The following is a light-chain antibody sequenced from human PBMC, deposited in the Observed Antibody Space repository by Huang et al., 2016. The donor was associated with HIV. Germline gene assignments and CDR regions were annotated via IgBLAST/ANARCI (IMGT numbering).Light chain of an antibody. Sequence: DIVMTQSPLSLPVTPGEPASISCRSSQSLLHSSGYNYLDWYVQKPGQSPQLLIYLGSNRASGVPDRFSGRGSGTDFTLNISRVEAEDVGIYYCMQALQTPGTFGGGTKVEI. CDR1: QSLLHSSGYNY. V-gene: IGKV2-28*01. CDR3: MQALQTPGT. CDR2: LGS. J-gene: IGKJ4*01.